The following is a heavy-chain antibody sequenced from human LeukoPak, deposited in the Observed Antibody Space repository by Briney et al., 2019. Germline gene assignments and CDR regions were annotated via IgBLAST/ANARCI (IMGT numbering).Heavy chain of an antibody. J-gene: IGHJ4*02. V-gene: IGHV3-23*01. CDR3: ATGGRGLVITKYYFDY. D-gene: IGHD3/OR15-3a*01. CDR1: GFTFNNHA. Sequence: GGSLRLSCAASGFTFNNHALSWVRQAPGKGLEWVSGLSGSGANTHYADSVKGRFTISRDNSKNTMYLQMNSLRAEDTGVYYSATGGRGLVITKYYFDYWGQGTLVTVST. CDR2: LSGSGANT.